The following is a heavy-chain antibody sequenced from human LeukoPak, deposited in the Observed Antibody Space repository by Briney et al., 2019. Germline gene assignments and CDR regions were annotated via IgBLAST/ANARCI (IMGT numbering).Heavy chain of an antibody. V-gene: IGHV4-59*01. Sequence: GSLRLSCAASGFTFSSYEMNWVRQAPGKGLEWIGYMYHGGGTDYNPSLKSRVTISVDMSKNQFSLRLSAVTAADTAVYYCARGGWYFAYWGQGTLVTVSS. J-gene: IGHJ4*02. CDR2: MYHGGGT. D-gene: IGHD6-19*01. CDR1: GFTFSSYE. CDR3: ARGGWYFAY.